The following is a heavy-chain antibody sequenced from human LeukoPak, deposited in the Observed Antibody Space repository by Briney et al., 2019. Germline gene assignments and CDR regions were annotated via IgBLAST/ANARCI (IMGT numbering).Heavy chain of an antibody. Sequence: GGSLRLSCAASGFTFSSYAMSWVRQAPGKGLEWVSAISGSGGSTYYADSVKGRFTISGDNSKNTLYLQMNSLRAEDTAVYYCAKPSDSSGWYEDAFDIWGQGTMVTVSS. D-gene: IGHD6-19*01. V-gene: IGHV3-23*01. CDR2: ISGSGGST. CDR3: AKPSDSSGWYEDAFDI. J-gene: IGHJ3*02. CDR1: GFTFSSYA.